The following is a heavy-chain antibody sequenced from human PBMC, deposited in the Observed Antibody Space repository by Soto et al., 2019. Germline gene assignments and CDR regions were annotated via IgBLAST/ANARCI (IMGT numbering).Heavy chain of an antibody. J-gene: IGHJ4*02. CDR2: FHNSGST. V-gene: IGHV4-59*01. CDR3: ARDPVDGYSFFDY. Sequence: PSDTLSLTCPVHCPSIRVYFWNWIRQPPGKGLQWIGYFHNSGSTTYDSSLKSRVTISIDTSKRQSSLKLTSVTTADTAVYYCARDPVDGYSFFDYWGQG. D-gene: IGHD2-15*01. CDR1: CPSIRVYF.